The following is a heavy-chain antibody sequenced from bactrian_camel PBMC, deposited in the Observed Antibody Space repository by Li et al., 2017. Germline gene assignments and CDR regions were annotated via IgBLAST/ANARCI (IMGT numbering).Heavy chain of an antibody. CDR2: ILGGGGAT. D-gene: IGHD3*01. V-gene: IGHV3S1*01. J-gene: IGHJ4*01. CDR1: GFSFNRYW. Sequence: QVQLVESGGGLVQPGGSLRLSCAASGFSFNRYWMYWVRQAPGKGLEWVSSILGGGGATDYADSVKGRFTISRDNAKNTVYLQMNSLKPEDTAVYYCVTPRDGVNLFWNEWTNWGQGTQVTVS. CDR3: VTPRDGVNLFWNEWTN.